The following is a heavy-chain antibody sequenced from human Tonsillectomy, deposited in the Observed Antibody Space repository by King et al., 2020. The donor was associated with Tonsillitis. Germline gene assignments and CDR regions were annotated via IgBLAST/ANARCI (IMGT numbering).Heavy chain of an antibody. CDR2: ISYDGSNK. CDR3: ARDPTTNWYFDL. CDR1: GFTFSNYG. V-gene: IGHV3-33*05. J-gene: IGHJ2*01. D-gene: IGHD1-1*01. Sequence: QVQLVESGGGVVQPGRSLRLSCAASGFTFSNYGMHWVRQAPGKGLEWVAVISYDGSNKYYADSVKGRFTISRDNSKNTLYLQMNSLRAEDTAVYYCARDPTTNWYFDLWGRDTLVTVSS.